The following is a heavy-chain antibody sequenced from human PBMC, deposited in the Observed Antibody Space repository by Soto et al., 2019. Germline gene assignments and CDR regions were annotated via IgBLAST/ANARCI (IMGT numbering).Heavy chain of an antibody. CDR2: ISYDGSNK. Sequence: GGSLRLSCAASGFTFSSYAMHWVRQAPGKGLEWVAVISYDGSNKYYADSVKGRFTISRDNSKNTLYLQMNSLRAEDTAVYYCARAASGSVLLWFGELLGYFDLWGRGTLVTVSS. V-gene: IGHV3-30-3*01. D-gene: IGHD3-10*01. CDR1: GFTFSSYA. CDR3: ARAASGSVLLWFGELLGYFDL. J-gene: IGHJ2*01.